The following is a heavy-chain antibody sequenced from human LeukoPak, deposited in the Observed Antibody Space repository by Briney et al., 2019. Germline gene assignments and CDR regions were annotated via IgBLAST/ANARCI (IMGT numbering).Heavy chain of an antibody. J-gene: IGHJ4*02. Sequence: SETLSLTCAVYGGSFSGYYWSWIRQPPGKGLEWIGEINHSGSTNYNPSLKSRVTISVDTSKNQFSLKLSSVTAADTAVYYRARGGTAMVTYYFDYWGQGTLVTVSS. CDR1: GGSFSGYY. V-gene: IGHV4-34*01. CDR3: ARGGTAMVTYYFDY. D-gene: IGHD5-18*01. CDR2: INHSGST.